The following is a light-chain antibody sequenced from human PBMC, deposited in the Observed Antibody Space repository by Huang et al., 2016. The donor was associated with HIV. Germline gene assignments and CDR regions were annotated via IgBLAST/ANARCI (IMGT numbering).Light chain of an antibody. J-gene: IGKJ3*01. Sequence: EVVLTPSPGTLSLSPGERATLSCRASQIVSSNFLAWYQQKPGQAPRLRIDGASSRATGIPDMFSGSGSGTDFTLTISRLEPEDLAVYYCQQYGGSPLFTFGPGTKVDIK. CDR1: QIVSSNF. V-gene: IGKV3-20*01. CDR3: QQYGGSPLFT. CDR2: GAS.